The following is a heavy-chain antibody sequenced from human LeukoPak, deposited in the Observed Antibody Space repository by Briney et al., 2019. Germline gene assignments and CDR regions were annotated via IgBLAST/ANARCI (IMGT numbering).Heavy chain of an antibody. CDR2: INHSGST. Sequence: NSSETLSLTCTVSGGSISSSSYYWGWIRQPPGKGLEWIGEINHSGSTNYNPSLKSRVTISVDTSKNQFSLKLSSVTAADTAVYYCARRGKQWLKNYYYYYMDVWGKGTTVTISS. CDR1: GGSISSSSYY. V-gene: IGHV4-39*07. CDR3: ARRGKQWLKNYYYYYMDV. D-gene: IGHD6-19*01. J-gene: IGHJ6*03.